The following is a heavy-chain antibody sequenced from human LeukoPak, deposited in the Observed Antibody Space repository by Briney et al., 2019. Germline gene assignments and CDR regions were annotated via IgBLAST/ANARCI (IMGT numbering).Heavy chain of an antibody. CDR2: ISGSGGST. Sequence: GGSLRLSRAASGFTFSSYAMSWVRQAPGKGLEWVSAISGSGGSTYYADSVKGRFTISRDNSKNTLYLQMNSLRAEDTAVYYCARVYCSSTSCTYYYYYGMDVWGQGTTVTVSS. CDR1: GFTFSSYA. CDR3: ARVYCSSTSCTYYYYYGMDV. J-gene: IGHJ6*02. V-gene: IGHV3-23*01. D-gene: IGHD2-2*01.